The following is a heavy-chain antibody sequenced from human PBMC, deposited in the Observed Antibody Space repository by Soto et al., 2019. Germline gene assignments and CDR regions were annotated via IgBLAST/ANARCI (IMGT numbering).Heavy chain of an antibody. Sequence: PSETLSLTCTVSGGSISSYYWSWIRQPPGKGLEWIGYIYYSGSTNYNPSLKSRVTISVDTSKNQFSLKLSSVTAADTAVYYCARLDSSGWYNWFDPWGQGTLVTVSS. CDR2: IYYSGST. D-gene: IGHD6-19*01. J-gene: IGHJ5*02. V-gene: IGHV4-59*08. CDR1: GGSISSYY. CDR3: ARLDSSGWYNWFDP.